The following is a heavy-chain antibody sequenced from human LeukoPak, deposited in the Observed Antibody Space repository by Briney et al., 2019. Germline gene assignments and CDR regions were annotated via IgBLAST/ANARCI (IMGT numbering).Heavy chain of an antibody. Sequence: ASVKVSCKASGYTFTGYYMHWVRQAPGQGLEWMGWINPNSGGTNYAQKFQGRVTMTRDTSINTAYMELSRLRSDDTAVYYCARVGYCSGGSCYPFDYWGQGTLVTVSS. J-gene: IGHJ4*02. CDR1: GYTFTGYY. D-gene: IGHD2-15*01. CDR2: INPNSGGT. CDR3: ARVGYCSGGSCYPFDY. V-gene: IGHV1-2*02.